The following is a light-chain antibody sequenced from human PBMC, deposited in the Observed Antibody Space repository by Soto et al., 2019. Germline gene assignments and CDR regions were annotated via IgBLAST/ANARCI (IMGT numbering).Light chain of an antibody. J-gene: IGLJ2*01. CDR3: DTWDSSLSAVV. Sequence: QAVVTQPPSVSAAPGQKVTISCSGSSSNIGNNYVSWFQQFPGTAPKLLIYDNNKRPSGIPDRFSGSKSGTSATLGITGLQTGDEAEYYCDTWDSSLSAVVFGGGTKLTVL. CDR2: DNN. V-gene: IGLV1-51*01. CDR1: SSNIGNNY.